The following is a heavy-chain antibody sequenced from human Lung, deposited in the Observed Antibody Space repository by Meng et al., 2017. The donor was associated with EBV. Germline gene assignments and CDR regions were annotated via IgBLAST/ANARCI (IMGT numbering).Heavy chain of an antibody. Sequence: QVQLVQSGAEVKKPGSSVNVSCKASGGNFSNYAVNWVRQAPGQGLEWMGGIIPMFGTAKYAQKFQARVTITADESTSTAYMELTSLISEDTAVYYCARSSFSSGWYVSNYWGQGTLVTVSS. J-gene: IGHJ4*02. CDR2: IIPMFGTA. V-gene: IGHV1-69*01. CDR3: ARSSFSSGWYVSNY. D-gene: IGHD6-19*01. CDR1: GGNFSNYA.